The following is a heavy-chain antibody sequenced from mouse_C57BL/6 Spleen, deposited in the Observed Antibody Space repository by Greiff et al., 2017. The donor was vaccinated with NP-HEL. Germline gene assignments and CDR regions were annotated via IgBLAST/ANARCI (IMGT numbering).Heavy chain of an antibody. CDR3: TTLYYGSSYNYYFDY. Sequence: VQLQQSGAELVRPGASVKLSCTASGFNIKDYYMHWVKQSPEQGLEWIGRIDPEDGDTEYAPKFQGKATMTADTSSNTAYLQLSSLTSEDTAVYYCTTLYYGSSYNYYFDYWGQGTTLTVSS. D-gene: IGHD1-1*01. V-gene: IGHV14-1*01. CDR1: GFNIKDYY. J-gene: IGHJ2*01. CDR2: IDPEDGDT.